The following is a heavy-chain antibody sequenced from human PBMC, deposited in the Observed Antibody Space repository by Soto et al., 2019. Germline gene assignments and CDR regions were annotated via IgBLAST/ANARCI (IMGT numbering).Heavy chain of an antibody. CDR1: GTIFSSYT. CDR2: IIPILGET. Sequence: QVQLVQSGAEVKKPGSSVRVSCKASGTIFSSYTISWVRQAPGQGLEWMGRIIPILGETNSAQKFQDRVTLTADKSTNTAYMELNSLRLEDTAVYYCARGLGGRMDDWGQGTTVTVFS. CDR3: ARGLGGRMDD. V-gene: IGHV1-69*08. D-gene: IGHD3-16*01. J-gene: IGHJ6*02.